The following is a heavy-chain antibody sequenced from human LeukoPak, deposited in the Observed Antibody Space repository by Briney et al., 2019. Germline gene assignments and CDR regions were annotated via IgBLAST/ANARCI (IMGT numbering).Heavy chain of an antibody. V-gene: IGHV4-34*01. Sequence: SETLSLTCAVYGGSFSGYYWSWIRQPPGKGLEWIGEINHSGSTNYNPSLKSRVTISVDKSKNQFSLKLSSVTAADTAVYYCARARPPLGYCSSTSCLAFRLFDPWGQGTLVTVSS. CDR1: GGSFSGYY. J-gene: IGHJ5*02. CDR3: ARARPPLGYCSSTSCLAFRLFDP. CDR2: INHSGST. D-gene: IGHD2-2*03.